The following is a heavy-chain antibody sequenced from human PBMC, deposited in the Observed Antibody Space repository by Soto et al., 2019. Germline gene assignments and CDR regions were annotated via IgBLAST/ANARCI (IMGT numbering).Heavy chain of an antibody. D-gene: IGHD3-16*02. V-gene: IGHV1-18*01. Sequence: APVKVSCKASGYTFTIYGISWVRQAPGQGLEWMGWISAYNGNTNYAQKLQGRVTMTTDTSTSTAYMELRSLRSDDTAVYYCARGSVLTWGGVIVPRAEYFQHWGQGTLVTVAS. CDR2: ISAYNGNT. J-gene: IGHJ1*01. CDR1: GYTFTIYG. CDR3: ARGSVLTWGGVIVPRAEYFQH.